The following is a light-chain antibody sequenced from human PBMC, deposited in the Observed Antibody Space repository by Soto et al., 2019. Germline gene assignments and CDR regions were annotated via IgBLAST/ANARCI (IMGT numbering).Light chain of an antibody. CDR2: GVS. CDR1: SSDVGGYNY. V-gene: IGLV2-14*01. CDR3: SSYTSRSTYIV. J-gene: IGLJ2*01. Sequence: QSVLTQPASVSGSPGQSITISCTGTSSDVGGYNYVSWYQQHPGKAPKLMIFGVSNRPSGVSDRFSGSKSGVTASLTISGLQAEDEADYYCSSYTSRSTYIVFGGGTQLTVL.